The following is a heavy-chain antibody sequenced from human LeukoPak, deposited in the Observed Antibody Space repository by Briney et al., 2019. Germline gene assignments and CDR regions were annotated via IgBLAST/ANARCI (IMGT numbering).Heavy chain of an antibody. D-gene: IGHD2-2*01. Sequence: SETLSLTCTVSGGSISSYYWNWVRQPPGKGLEWIGNIYSSGSTDYNPSLKSRVTISVDTSKNQFSLKLSSVTAADTAVYYCARLRVVVVPAAMVDYYYYYYMDVWGKGTTVTVSS. CDR3: ARLRVVVVPAAMVDYYYYYYMDV. CDR1: GGSISSYY. J-gene: IGHJ6*03. CDR2: IYSSGST. V-gene: IGHV4-59*08.